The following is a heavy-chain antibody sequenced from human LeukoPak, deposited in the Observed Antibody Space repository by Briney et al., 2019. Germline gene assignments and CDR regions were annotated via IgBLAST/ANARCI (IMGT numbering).Heavy chain of an antibody. CDR2: IYYSGST. CDR3: PVVVVPAADSVAFDI. CDR1: GDSVSSGSDY. Sequence: SETLSLTCTVSGDSVSSGSDYWSWIRQPPGKGLEWIGYIYYSGSTKYNPSLKSRVTISVDTSKNQFSLKLSSVTAADTAVYYCPVVVVPAADSVAFDIGGKGTRVTVLS. J-gene: IGHJ3*02. V-gene: IGHV4-61*01. D-gene: IGHD2-2*01.